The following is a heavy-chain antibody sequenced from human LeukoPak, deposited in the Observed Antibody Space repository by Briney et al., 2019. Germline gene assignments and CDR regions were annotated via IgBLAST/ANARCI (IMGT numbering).Heavy chain of an antibody. CDR2: ISGSGGST. V-gene: IGHV3-23*01. D-gene: IGHD1-26*01. CDR1: GFTFSSYA. CDR3: AKDHPRKWELLEVRPRPGYFDY. J-gene: IGHJ4*02. Sequence: PGGSLRLSCAASGFTFSSYAMSWVRQAPGKGLEWVSAISGSGGSTYYADSVKGRFTISRDNSKNTLYLQMNSLRAEDTAVYYCAKDHPRKWELLEVRPRPGYFDYWGQGTLVTVSS.